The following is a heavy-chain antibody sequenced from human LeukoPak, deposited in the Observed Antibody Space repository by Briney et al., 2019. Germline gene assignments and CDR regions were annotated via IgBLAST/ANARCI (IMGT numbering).Heavy chain of an antibody. CDR1: GYTFTSYY. J-gene: IGHJ4*02. D-gene: IGHD3-10*01. CDR3: AKAPSYSTRDY. Sequence: ASVKVSCKASGYTFTSYYMHRVRQSPGQGLEWMGIINPSGGSTSYAQKFQGRVTMTRDTSTSTVYMELSSLRSEDTAVYYCAKAPSYSTRDYWGQGTLVTVSS. CDR2: INPSGGST. V-gene: IGHV1-46*01.